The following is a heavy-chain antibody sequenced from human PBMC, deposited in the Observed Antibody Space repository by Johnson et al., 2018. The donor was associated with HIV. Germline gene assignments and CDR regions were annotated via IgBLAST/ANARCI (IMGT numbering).Heavy chain of an antibody. J-gene: IGHJ3*01. CDR3: ARGVRGVIID. CDR2: IYSGGST. CDR1: RFTVSSNY. V-gene: IGHV3-66*01. Sequence: MQLVESGGGLVQPGGSLRLSCPASRFTVSSNYMNWVRQAPGKGLEWVSIIYSGGSTYYADSVKGKFTISRDSSKNTVYLQMNSLRAEDTTVYNCARGVRGVIIDWGQGTMVAVSS. D-gene: IGHD3-10*01.